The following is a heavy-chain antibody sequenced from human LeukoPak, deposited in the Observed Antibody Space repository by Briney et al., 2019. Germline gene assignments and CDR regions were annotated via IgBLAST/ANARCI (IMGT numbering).Heavy chain of an antibody. CDR2: IYCSGST. V-gene: IGHV4-31*03. Sequence: PSETLSLTCTVSGGSISSGGYYWSWIRQHPGKGLEWIGYIYCSGSTYYNPSLKSRVTISVDTSKNQFSLKLSSVTAADTAVYYCARADDYLNAFDIWGQGTMVTVSS. CDR3: ARADDYLNAFDI. CDR1: GGSISSGGYY. D-gene: IGHD5-24*01. J-gene: IGHJ3*02.